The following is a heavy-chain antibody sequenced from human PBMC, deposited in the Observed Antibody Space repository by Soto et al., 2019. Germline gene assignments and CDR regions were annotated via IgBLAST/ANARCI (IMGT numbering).Heavy chain of an antibody. V-gene: IGHV3-21*01. CDR3: ARGANYYDRGGDCAY. CDR1: GFTFSSYS. CDR2: ISPSSSYI. D-gene: IGHD3-22*01. J-gene: IGHJ4*02. Sequence: EVQLVESGGGLVKPGGSLRLSCAASGFTFSSYSMNWVRQAPGKGLEWVSSISPSSSYIYYADSLKGRFTISRDNAKNSLYLQMSSLRAEDTAVYYCARGANYYDRGGDCAYWGQGTLVTVSS.